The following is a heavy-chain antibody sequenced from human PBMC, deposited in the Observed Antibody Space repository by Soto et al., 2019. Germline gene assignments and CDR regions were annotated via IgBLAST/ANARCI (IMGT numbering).Heavy chain of an antibody. CDR1: GDTFSFYT. CDR2: INPILSMS. D-gene: IGHD3-10*01. CDR3: ATNYGSGYRAFDF. Sequence: SVKVSCKASGDTFSFYTINWVRQAPGLGLEWLGRINPILSMSNYAQYFQGRVTITADKSTSTACMELSSLRSEDTAMYYCATNYGSGYRAFDFWGQGALVTISS. J-gene: IGHJ4*02. V-gene: IGHV1-69*02.